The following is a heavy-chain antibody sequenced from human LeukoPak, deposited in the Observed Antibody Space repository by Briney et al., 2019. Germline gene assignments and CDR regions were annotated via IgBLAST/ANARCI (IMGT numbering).Heavy chain of an antibody. V-gene: IGHV3-23*01. Sequence: GGPLRLSCAASGFTFSSYGMSWVRQAPGKGLEWVSAIGGSGGTTYYADSVKGRFTISRDNSKNTLYLQMNSLRAEDTAVYYCAKVEAAAGLDYWGQGTLVTVSS. CDR3: AKVEAAAGLDY. D-gene: IGHD6-13*01. CDR1: GFTFSSYG. J-gene: IGHJ4*02. CDR2: IGGSGGTT.